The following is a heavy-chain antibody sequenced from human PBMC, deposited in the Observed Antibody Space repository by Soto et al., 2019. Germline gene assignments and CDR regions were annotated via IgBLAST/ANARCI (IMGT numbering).Heavy chain of an antibody. J-gene: IGHJ4*02. V-gene: IGHV1-69*02. CDR1: GGTFSSYT. CDR2: IIPILGIA. CDR3: AAGGNPRYDYDSSGYYYVGLDY. Sequence: ASVKVSFKASGGTFSSYTISWVRQAPGQGLEWMGRIIPILGIANYAQKFQGRVTITADKSTSTAYMELSSLRSEDTAVYYCAAGGNPRYDYDSSGYYYVGLDYWGQGTLVTVSS. D-gene: IGHD3-22*01.